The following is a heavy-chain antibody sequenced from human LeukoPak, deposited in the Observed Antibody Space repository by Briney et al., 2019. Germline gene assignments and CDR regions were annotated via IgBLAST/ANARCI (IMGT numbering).Heavy chain of an antibody. Sequence: SQTLPLTCTVSGGSVNSGGYYWTWIRQHPGKGLEWLGYIYYSGRTYYNPSLKSRITISLDTSKNQFSLNLTSVSAADTAFYFCARSSDYGDYDWGQGTLITVSS. J-gene: IGHJ4*02. D-gene: IGHD4-17*01. CDR1: GGSVNSGGYY. CDR2: IYYSGRT. CDR3: ARSSDYGDYD. V-gene: IGHV4-31*03.